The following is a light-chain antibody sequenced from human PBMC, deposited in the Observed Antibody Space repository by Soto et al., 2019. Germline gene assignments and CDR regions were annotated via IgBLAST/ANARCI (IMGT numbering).Light chain of an antibody. J-gene: IGKJ1*01. Sequence: DIPMTQSPSTLSASVGDRVTITCRASQSISSWLAWYQQKPGKAPKLLIYDASSLESGVPSKFSGSGSGPEFTLTISSLQPDDCATYYCQQYKSYLRTFGQGTKVEIK. CDR2: DAS. CDR1: QSISSW. CDR3: QQYKSYLRT. V-gene: IGKV1-5*01.